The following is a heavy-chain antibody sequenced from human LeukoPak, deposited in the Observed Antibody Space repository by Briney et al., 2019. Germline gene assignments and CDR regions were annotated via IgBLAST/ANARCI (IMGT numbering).Heavy chain of an antibody. CDR3: TRGGGLMNH. CDR2: IYTSGST. J-gene: IGHJ5*02. D-gene: IGHD3-16*01. CDR1: GGSVSSYY. V-gene: IGHV4-4*07. Sequence: PSETLSLTCTVSGGSVSSYYWSWIRQPAGKGLEWIGRIYTSGSTNYNPSLKSRVTISIDASKNQFSLRLTSVTAADTAVYYCTRGGGLMNHWGQGTLVTVSS.